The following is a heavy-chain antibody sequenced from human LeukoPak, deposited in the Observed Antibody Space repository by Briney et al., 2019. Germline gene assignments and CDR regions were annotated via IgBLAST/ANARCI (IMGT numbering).Heavy chain of an antibody. CDR1: GGSISSGGYY. V-gene: IGHV4-30-4*08. Sequence: PSETLSLTCTVSGGSISSGGYYWSWLRQPPGKGLEWIGYIYYSGSTYYNPSLKSRVTISVDTSKNQFSLKLSSVTAADTAVYYCARAHDSSGYYHYYYMDVWGKGTTVTVSS. J-gene: IGHJ6*03. CDR3: ARAHDSSGYYHYYYMDV. CDR2: IYYSGST. D-gene: IGHD3-22*01.